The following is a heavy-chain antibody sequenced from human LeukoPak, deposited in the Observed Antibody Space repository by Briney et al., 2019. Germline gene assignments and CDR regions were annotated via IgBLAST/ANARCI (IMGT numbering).Heavy chain of an antibody. CDR2: MTRDSVTM. V-gene: IGHV3-48*01. CDR3: ARVALRPIDYSNPEFDP. CDR1: GFTFRSYS. J-gene: IGHJ5*02. Sequence: GGSLRLSCAASGFTFRSYSMNWVRQAPGQGLEWVSYMTRDSVTMFYADSVKGRFTASRDNAENSMYLQMNSLRAEDTAVYYCARVALRPIDYSNPEFDPWGQGPLVTVSS. D-gene: IGHD4-11*01.